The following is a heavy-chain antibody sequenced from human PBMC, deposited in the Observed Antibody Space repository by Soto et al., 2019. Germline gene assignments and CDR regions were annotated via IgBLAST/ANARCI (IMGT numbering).Heavy chain of an antibody. CDR3: ARRNLGGFDY. CDR2: ISGSGGER. Sequence: GESLKISCAASGFTFRTYGMTWVRQAPGKGLEWVSGISGSGGERYYGDSGEGRFSISRDNSENTLFLQMHSLRAEDTAIYFCARRNLGGFDYWGPGTRVTVSS. V-gene: IGHV3-23*01. J-gene: IGHJ4*02. CDR1: GFTFRTYG.